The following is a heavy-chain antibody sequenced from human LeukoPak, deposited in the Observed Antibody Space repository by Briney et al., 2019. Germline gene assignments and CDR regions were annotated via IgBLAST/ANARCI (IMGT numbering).Heavy chain of an antibody. CDR2: IAYTGTI. V-gene: IGHV3-48*01. D-gene: IGHD2-15*01. Sequence: GGSLRLSCTASGFTFSSYSMSWVRQAPGKGLEWVAYIAYTGTIHYADSVRGRFAISRDNAKSSLFLQLNSLRAEDTAVYYCARDPHSLDYWGQGTLVTASS. CDR1: GFTFSSYS. CDR3: ARDPHSLDY. J-gene: IGHJ4*02.